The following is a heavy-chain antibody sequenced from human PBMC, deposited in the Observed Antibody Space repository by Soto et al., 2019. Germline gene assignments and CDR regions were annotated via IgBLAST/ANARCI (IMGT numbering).Heavy chain of an antibody. CDR3: ARAGKQQLAHFDY. J-gene: IGHJ4*02. D-gene: IGHD6-13*01. CDR1: GFTFSSYW. V-gene: IGHV3-74*01. CDR2: INSDGSST. Sequence: PGGSLRLSCAASGFTFSSYWMHWVRQAPGKGLVWVSRINSDGSSTSYADSVKGRFTISRHNSKNTLYLQMNSLRAEDTAVYYCARAGKQQLAHFDYWGQGTLVTVSS.